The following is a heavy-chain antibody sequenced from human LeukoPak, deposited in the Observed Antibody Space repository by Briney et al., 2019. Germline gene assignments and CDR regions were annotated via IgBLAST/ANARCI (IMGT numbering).Heavy chain of an antibody. CDR3: ARDMTDWWFDP. D-gene: IGHD3-9*01. V-gene: IGHV4-59*12. CDR1: GGSISSYY. J-gene: IGHJ5*02. CDR2: IYYSGST. Sequence: SETLSLTCTVSGGSISSYYWSWIRQPPGKGLEWIGYIYYSGSTHYNPSLKSRVTISVDASKNQFSLKLSSVTAADTAVYYCARDMTDWWFDPWGQGTLVTVSS.